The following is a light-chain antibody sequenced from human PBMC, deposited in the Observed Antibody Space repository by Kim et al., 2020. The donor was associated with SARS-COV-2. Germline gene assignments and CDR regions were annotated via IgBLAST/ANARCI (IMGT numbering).Light chain of an antibody. V-gene: IGKV3-11*01. CDR1: HDVDNS. CDR2: DAA. J-gene: IGKJ4*01. CDR3: QQRGSWPPALT. Sequence: PRESATRYGRASHDVDNSLAWYQQTPGQPPRLLIYDAAMRAAGIPDKFSGSGSGTDFTLTIGSLAPEDVAIYYCQQRGSWPPALTFGGGTKVDIK.